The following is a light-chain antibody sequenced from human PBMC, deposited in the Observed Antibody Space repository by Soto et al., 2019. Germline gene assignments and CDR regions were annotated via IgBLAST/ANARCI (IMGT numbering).Light chain of an antibody. Sequence: DIQMTQSPSSLSASVGDSVTITCRASQNIKTYLNWYQQKPGKAPNLLIYAASSLHSGVPSRFSGSGSGTDFTLTISSLQPEDFANYYCQQSFSSPPWTFGQGTKVEIK. CDR3: QQSFSSPPWT. V-gene: IGKV1-39*01. CDR1: QNIKTY. CDR2: AAS. J-gene: IGKJ1*01.